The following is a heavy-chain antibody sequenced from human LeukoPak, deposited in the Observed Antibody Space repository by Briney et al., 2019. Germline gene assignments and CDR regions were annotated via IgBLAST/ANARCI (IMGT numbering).Heavy chain of an antibody. CDR3: ARILTTFDS. Sequence: SQTLSLTCTVSGGSISSDLYYWSWIRQPAGKGLEWIGRIYSSGTTNYNPSLKSRVTISIERSKNQVSLKLTSVTAADTALYYCARILTTFDSWGQGTLVTVSS. J-gene: IGHJ4*02. CDR1: GGSISSDLYY. V-gene: IGHV4-61*02. CDR2: IYSSGTT. D-gene: IGHD4-11*01.